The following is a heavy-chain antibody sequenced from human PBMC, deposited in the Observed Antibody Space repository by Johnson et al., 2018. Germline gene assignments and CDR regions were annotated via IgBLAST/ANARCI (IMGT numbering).Heavy chain of an antibody. V-gene: IGHV1-46*01. CDR3: AGEPRSTMIVVPNTAFDI. D-gene: IGHD3-22*01. Sequence: QVQLVQSGAEVKKPGASVKVSCKASGYTFTSYYMHWVRQAPGQGLEWMGIINPSGGSTRYAQKFQGRVTMTRDTSTTTVYMELSSLRSEDTAVYYCAGEPRSTMIVVPNTAFDIWGQGTMVTVSS. CDR2: INPSGGST. CDR1: GYTFTSYY. J-gene: IGHJ3*02.